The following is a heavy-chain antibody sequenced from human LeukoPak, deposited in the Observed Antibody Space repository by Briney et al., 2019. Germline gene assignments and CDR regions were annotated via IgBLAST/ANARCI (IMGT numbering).Heavy chain of an antibody. D-gene: IGHD2-8*01. V-gene: IGHV3-23*01. CDR1: GFNFNMFA. Sequence: GGSLRLSCTGSGFNFNMFAMNWVRQAPGQALEWVSGLSRGGATTNYADSVKGRFTISRDKSKNMVFLQMNSLRPEDTAVYYCAKEQRIRHCSEGVCMEGYYFDYWGQGTLVTVSS. J-gene: IGHJ4*02. CDR3: AKEQRIRHCSEGVCMEGYYFDY. CDR2: LSRGGATT.